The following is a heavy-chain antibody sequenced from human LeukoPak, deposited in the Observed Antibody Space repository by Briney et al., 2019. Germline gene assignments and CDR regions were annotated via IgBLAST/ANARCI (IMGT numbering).Heavy chain of an antibody. J-gene: IGHJ4*02. CDR2: ISSNGGST. CDR1: GFTFSSYA. D-gene: IGHD3-9*01. V-gene: IGHV3-64D*06. Sequence: GGSLRLSCSASGFTFSSYAMHWVRQAPGKGLEYVSAISSNGGSTYYADSVKGRFTISRDNSKNTLYLQMSSLSAEDTAVYYCVKDPQLRYFDRYYFDYWGQGTLVTVSS. CDR3: VKDPQLRYFDRYYFDY.